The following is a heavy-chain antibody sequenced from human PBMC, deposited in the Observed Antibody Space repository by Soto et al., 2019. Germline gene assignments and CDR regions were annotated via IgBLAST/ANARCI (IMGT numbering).Heavy chain of an antibody. Sequence: SETLSLTCTVSGGSISSGDYYWSWIRQPPGKGLEWIGYIYYSGSTYYNPSLKSRVTISVDTSKNQFSLKLSSVTAADTAVYYCASGGIDYYGSGSPLTWFDPWGQGTLVTVSS. D-gene: IGHD3-10*01. V-gene: IGHV4-30-4*01. CDR1: GGSISSGDYY. J-gene: IGHJ5*02. CDR2: IYYSGST. CDR3: ASGGIDYYGSGSPLTWFDP.